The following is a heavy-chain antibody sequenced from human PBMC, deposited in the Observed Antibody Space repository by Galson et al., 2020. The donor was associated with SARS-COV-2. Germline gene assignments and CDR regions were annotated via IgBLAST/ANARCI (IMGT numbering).Heavy chain of an antibody. D-gene: IGHD6-13*01. CDR1: GYTFTGYN. V-gene: IGHV1-2*02. CDR2: INPDSGGT. J-gene: IGHJ6*02. CDR3: ARARVRAAAGRLNYYYCCMDV. Sequence: ASVKVSCKASGYTFTGYNIHWVRQAPGQGLEWMGWINPDSGGTKYAQKFQGRVSMTRDTSISTGYMELSRLRSDDTAVYYCARARVRAAAGRLNYYYCCMDVWGQGTTVTVSS.